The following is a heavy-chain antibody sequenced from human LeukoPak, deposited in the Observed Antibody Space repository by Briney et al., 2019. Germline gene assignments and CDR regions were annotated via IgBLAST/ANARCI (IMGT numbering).Heavy chain of an antibody. V-gene: IGHV3-33*01. D-gene: IGHD5-18*01. CDR2: IWYDGSNK. J-gene: IGHJ3*02. CDR1: GFTFSSYG. Sequence: PGGSLRLSCAASGFTFSSYGMHWVRQAPGKGLEWVAVIWYDGSNKYYADSVKGRFTISRDNSKNTLYLQMNSLRAEDTAVYYCARDNTAMDSDDAFDIWGQGTMVTVSS. CDR3: ARDNTAMDSDDAFDI.